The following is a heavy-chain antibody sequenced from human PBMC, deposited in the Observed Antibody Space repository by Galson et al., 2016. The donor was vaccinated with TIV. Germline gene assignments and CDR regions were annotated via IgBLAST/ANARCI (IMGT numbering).Heavy chain of an antibody. J-gene: IGHJ3*01. CDR1: GGSISNGDYY. Sequence: TLSLTCAVFGGSISNGDYYWSWIRQPPGKGLEWIGYIYYSGSTKINPSLKSRLTMSVDRSRNRFSLSLYSVTAADTAVYFCARDAGTYYHAFDVWGQGTMVTVSS. CDR3: ARDAGTYYHAFDV. V-gene: IGHV4-30-4*01. D-gene: IGHD1-26*01. CDR2: IYYSGST.